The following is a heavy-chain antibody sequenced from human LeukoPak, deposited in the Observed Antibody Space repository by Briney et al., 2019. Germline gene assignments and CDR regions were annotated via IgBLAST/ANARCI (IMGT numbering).Heavy chain of an antibody. D-gene: IGHD5-18*01. V-gene: IGHV1-69*02. J-gene: IGHJ4*02. CDR2: IIPILGIA. CDR3: ARTGTAMGPPLDY. Sequence: SVKVSCKASGGTFSSYTISWVQQAPGQGLEWMGRIIPILGIANYAQKFQGRVTITADKSTSTAYMELSSLRSEDTAVYYCARTGTAMGPPLDYWGQGTLVTVSS. CDR1: GGTFSSYT.